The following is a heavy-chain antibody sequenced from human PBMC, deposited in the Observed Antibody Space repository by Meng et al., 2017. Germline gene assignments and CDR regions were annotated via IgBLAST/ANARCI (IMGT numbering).Heavy chain of an antibody. CDR3: ARGTRYCSGGSCYYDAFDI. Sequence: AQLVQAGAEVKKPGSSVKVSCKAYGGTFSSYAISWVRQAPGKGLEWMGGIIPIFGTANYAQKLQGRVTMTTDTSTSTAYMELRSLRSDDTAVYYCARGTRYCSGGSCYYDAFDIWGQGTMVTVSS. J-gene: IGHJ3*02. V-gene: IGHV1-69*06. D-gene: IGHD2-15*01. CDR1: GGTFSSYA. CDR2: IIPIFGTA.